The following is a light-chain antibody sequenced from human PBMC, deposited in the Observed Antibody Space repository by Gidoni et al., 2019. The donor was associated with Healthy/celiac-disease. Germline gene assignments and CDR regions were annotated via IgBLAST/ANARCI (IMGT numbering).Light chain of an antibody. CDR1: QSISSY. V-gene: IGKV1-39*01. CDR3: QQSYSTPVT. Sequence: IKLTQSPSSLSAPVGDRVTITCRASQSISSYLNLYQQKPGKVPKLLIYAASSLQSGVPSRFSGSGSGTDLTLTISSLQPEDFATYYCQQSYSTPVTFGGGTKVEIK. J-gene: IGKJ4*01. CDR2: AAS.